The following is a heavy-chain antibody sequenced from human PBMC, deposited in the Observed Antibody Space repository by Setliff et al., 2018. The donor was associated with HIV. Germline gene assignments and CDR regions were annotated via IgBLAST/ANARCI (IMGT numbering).Heavy chain of an antibody. CDR2: IHPRDSDT. V-gene: IGHV5-51*01. CDR3: VRHVSSSAVFDP. CDR1: GYSFTSYL. D-gene: IGHD3-10*01. Sequence: GESLKISCKASGYSFTSYLIAWVRQTPGKGLEWMGNIHPRDSDTRYSPSFQGQVTLSVDKSISTAYLQWSSLKASDTAMYYCVRHVSSSAVFDPWGQGTLVTVSS. J-gene: IGHJ5*02.